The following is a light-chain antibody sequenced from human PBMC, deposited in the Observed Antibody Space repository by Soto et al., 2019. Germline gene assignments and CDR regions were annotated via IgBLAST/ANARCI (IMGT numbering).Light chain of an antibody. CDR1: SSNIGSNT. CDR2: TNN. J-gene: IGLJ1*01. Sequence: QSVLTQPASVFGSPGQSITISCSGSSSNIGSNTVNWYQQLPGTAPKLLIYTNNQRPSGVPDRFSGSKSGTSASLAISGLQSEDEADYYCAAWDDSFNGNVFGTGTKVTVL. CDR3: AAWDDSFNGNV. V-gene: IGLV1-44*01.